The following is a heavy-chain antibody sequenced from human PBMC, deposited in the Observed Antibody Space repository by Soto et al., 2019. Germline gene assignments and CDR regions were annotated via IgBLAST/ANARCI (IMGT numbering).Heavy chain of an antibody. CDR1: GFTLTSYT. J-gene: IGHJ6*02. D-gene: IGHD3-10*01. V-gene: IGHV3-21*02. Sequence: EVQLVESGGGLVKPGGSLRLSCAASGFTLTSYTMNWVRQASGKGLEWVSSITSSSSHIYYADSVKGRFTISRDNAGNSLYLQMNSLRAEDSAGYYCVRERGLSSFYGMDVWGQGTTVTVAS. CDR2: ITSSSSHI. CDR3: VRERGLSSFYGMDV.